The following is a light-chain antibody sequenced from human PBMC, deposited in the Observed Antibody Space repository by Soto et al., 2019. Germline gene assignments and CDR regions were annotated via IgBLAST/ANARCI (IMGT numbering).Light chain of an antibody. Sequence: QSVLTQPPSVSGAPGQRVTISCTGSSSNIGAGYPVHWYQQLPGTAPKLLVAGNRPSGVPDRFSVSKSGASATLAITGLQAEDEADYYCQSYDSSLSRRWVFGGGTKLTVL. CDR2: G. J-gene: IGLJ3*02. CDR1: SSNIGAGYP. CDR3: QSYDSSLSRRWV. V-gene: IGLV1-40*01.